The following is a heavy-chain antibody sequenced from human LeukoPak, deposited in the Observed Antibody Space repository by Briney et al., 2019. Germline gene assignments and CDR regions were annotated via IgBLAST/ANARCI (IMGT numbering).Heavy chain of an antibody. V-gene: IGHV3-53*01. J-gene: IGHJ4*02. Sequence: GGSLRLSCAASGFTVSSNYMSWVRQAPGKGLEWVSVIYSGGSTYYADSVKGRFTISRDNSKNTLYLQMNSLRAEDTAVYYCSRVSHYDISGIGNYGGQGTLVTVSS. CDR1: GFTVSSNY. CDR2: IYSGGST. CDR3: SRVSHYDISGIGNY. D-gene: IGHD3-22*01.